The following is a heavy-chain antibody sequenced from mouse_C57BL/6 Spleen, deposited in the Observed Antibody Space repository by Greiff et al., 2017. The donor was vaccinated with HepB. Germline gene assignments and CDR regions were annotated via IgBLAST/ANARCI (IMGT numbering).Heavy chain of an antibody. Sequence: VQLQQSGAELARPGASVKLSCKASGYTFTSYGISWVKQRTGQGLEWIGEIYPRSGNTYYNEKFKGKATLTADKSSSTAYMELRSLTSEDSAVYFCARRDSSGYGYAMDHWGQGTSVTVSS. J-gene: IGHJ4*01. CDR1: GYTFTSYG. V-gene: IGHV1-81*01. D-gene: IGHD3-2*02. CDR3: ARRDSSGYGYAMDH. CDR2: IYPRSGNT.